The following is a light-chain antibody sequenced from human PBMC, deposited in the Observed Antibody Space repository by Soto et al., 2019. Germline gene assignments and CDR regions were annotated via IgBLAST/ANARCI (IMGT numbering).Light chain of an antibody. CDR2: DVS. J-gene: IGLJ2*01. V-gene: IGLV2-14*03. Sequence: QSVLTQPASVSGSPGESITISCTGTSSDVGAYNYVSWYQQHPGKAPKLMIYDVSKRPSGVSNRFSGSKSGNTASLTISGLQAEDEADYYCSSYTSTNSLFGGGTQLTVL. CDR3: SSYTSTNSL. CDR1: SSDVGAYNY.